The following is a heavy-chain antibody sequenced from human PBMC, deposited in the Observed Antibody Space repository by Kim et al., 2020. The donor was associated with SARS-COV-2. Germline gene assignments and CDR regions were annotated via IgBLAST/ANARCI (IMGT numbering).Heavy chain of an antibody. CDR3: ARVRTTVVTIPRTFFRRREGMDV. D-gene: IGHD4-17*01. Sequence: SETLSLTCAVYGGSFSGYYWSWIRQPPGKGLEWIGEINHSGSTNYNPSLKSRVTIPVDTSKNQFSLKLSSVTAADTAVYYCARVRTTVVTIPRTFFRRREGMDVWGQGTTVTVSS. CDR2: INHSGST. CDR1: GGSFSGYY. V-gene: IGHV4-34*01. J-gene: IGHJ6*02.